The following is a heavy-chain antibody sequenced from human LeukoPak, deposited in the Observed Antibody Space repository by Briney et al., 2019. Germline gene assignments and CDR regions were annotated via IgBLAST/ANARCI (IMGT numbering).Heavy chain of an antibody. J-gene: IGHJ4*02. CDR2: ISSSSSYI. Sequence: GGSLRLSCAASGFTFSSYSMNWVRQAPGKGLEWVSSISSSSSYIYYADSVKGRFTISRDNAKNSLYLQMNSLRAEDTAVYYCARAVRGVIIPIPIDYWGQGTLVTVSS. CDR3: ARAVRGVIIPIPIDY. V-gene: IGHV3-21*01. CDR1: GFTFSSYS. D-gene: IGHD3-10*01.